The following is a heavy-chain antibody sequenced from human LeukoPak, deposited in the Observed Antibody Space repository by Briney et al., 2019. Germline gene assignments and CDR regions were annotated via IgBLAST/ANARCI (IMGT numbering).Heavy chain of an antibody. J-gene: IGHJ4*02. Sequence: GGSLRLSCEGSGFTFSSYAMDWVRQAPGKGLEWVSAIGGAGGDTSYADSVKGRLTSSRDNSKNTLYLQMNSLRAEDTAMYDCGKRGGNDARTRHIDYWGQGTLVTVSS. V-gene: IGHV3-23*01. D-gene: IGHD3-16*01. CDR3: GKRGGNDARTRHIDY. CDR2: IGGAGGDT. CDR1: GFTFSSYA.